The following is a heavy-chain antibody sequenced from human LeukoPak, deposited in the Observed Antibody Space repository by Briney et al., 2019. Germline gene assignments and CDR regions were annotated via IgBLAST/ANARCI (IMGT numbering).Heavy chain of an antibody. CDR1: GFTFDDYA. Sequence: PGGSLRLSCAASGFTFDDYAMHWVRQAPGKGLEWVSGISWNSGSIGYADSVKGRFTISRDNAKNSLYLQMNSLRAEDTALYYCAKGSPDDDAFDIWGQGTMVTVSS. CDR3: AKGSPDDDAFDI. J-gene: IGHJ3*02. V-gene: IGHV3-9*01. D-gene: IGHD5-24*01. CDR2: ISWNSGSI.